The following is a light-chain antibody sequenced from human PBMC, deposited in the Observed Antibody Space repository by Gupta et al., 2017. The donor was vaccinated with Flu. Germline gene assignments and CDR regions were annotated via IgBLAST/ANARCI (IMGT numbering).Light chain of an antibody. V-gene: IGKV3-11*01. CDR1: QSVSSY. Sequence: ELVLTQSPSTLSLSPGERATLSCRASQSVSSYLAWYQQKPGQAPRLLIYDASNRATGIPARFSGSGSGTDFTLTISSLEPGDFAVYYCQQRSNWPRSFGQGTKLEIK. CDR3: QQRSNWPRS. J-gene: IGKJ2*03. CDR2: DAS.